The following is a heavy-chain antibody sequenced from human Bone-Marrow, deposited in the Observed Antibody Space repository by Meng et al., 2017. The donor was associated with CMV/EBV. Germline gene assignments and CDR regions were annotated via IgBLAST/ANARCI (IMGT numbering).Heavy chain of an antibody. D-gene: IGHD2-2*01. V-gene: IGHV3-23*01. J-gene: IGHJ6*02. CDR3: ARGIVVVPAAMLRSYYYYGMDV. Sequence: GGSLRLSCAASGFTFSSYAMSWVRQAPGKGLEWVSAISGSGGSTYYADSVKGRFTISRDNAKNSLYLQMNSLRAEDTAVYYCARGIVVVPAAMLRSYYYYGMDVWGQGTTVTVSS. CDR1: GFTFSSYA. CDR2: ISGSGGST.